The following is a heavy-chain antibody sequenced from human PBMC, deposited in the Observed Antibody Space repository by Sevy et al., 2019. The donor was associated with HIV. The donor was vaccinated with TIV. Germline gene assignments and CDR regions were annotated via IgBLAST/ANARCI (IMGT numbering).Heavy chain of an antibody. CDR1: GGTFSSYA. CDR3: AIVDIVGATSHYYYGMDV. Sequence: ASVKVSCKASGGTFSSYAISWVRQAPGQGLEWMGGIIPIFGTANYAQKFQGRVTITADESTSTAYMGLSSLRSEDTAVYYCAIVDIVGATSHYYYGMDVWGQGTTVTVSS. V-gene: IGHV1-69*13. J-gene: IGHJ6*02. CDR2: IIPIFGTA. D-gene: IGHD1-26*01.